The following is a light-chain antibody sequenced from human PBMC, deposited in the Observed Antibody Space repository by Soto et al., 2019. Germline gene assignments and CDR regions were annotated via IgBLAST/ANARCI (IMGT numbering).Light chain of an antibody. V-gene: IGKV3-20*01. Sequence: IVLTQSPGTLSLSPGERATLSCRASQSVSSSYLAWYQQKPGQAPRLLIYGASSRATGIPDRFSGSGSGTNFTLTISRLEPEDFAVCYCQQYGSSPLTFGGGTKVDI. CDR2: GAS. CDR3: QQYGSSPLT. CDR1: QSVSSSY. J-gene: IGKJ4*01.